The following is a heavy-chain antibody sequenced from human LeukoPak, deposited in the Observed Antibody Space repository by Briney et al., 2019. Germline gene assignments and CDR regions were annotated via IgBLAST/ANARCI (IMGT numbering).Heavy chain of an antibody. V-gene: IGHV5-51*01. CDR3: ARHRSAMVRDAFDI. D-gene: IGHD3-10*01. Sequence: GESLKISCKGSGYSFTSYWIGWVRQMPGKGLDWMGIIYPGDSDTRYSPSFQGQVTISADKSITTAFLQWSSLKASDTAMYYCARHRSAMVRDAFDIWGQGTMVTVSS. CDR2: IYPGDSDT. CDR1: GYSFTSYW. J-gene: IGHJ3*02.